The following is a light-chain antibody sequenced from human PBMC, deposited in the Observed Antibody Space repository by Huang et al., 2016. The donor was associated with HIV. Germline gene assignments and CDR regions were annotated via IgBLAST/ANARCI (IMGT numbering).Light chain of an antibody. V-gene: IGKV3-11*01. CDR2: DAY. J-gene: IGKJ4*01. CDR1: QSVNSN. Sequence: EIVLTQSPATLSLSSGERATLSCRASQSVNSNLAWYQQKPGQAPRLLIYDAYNRAAGIPARFSGSGSGTDFTLTINSLEPEDFAFYYCHQRNSWPLTFGGGTRVEIK. CDR3: HQRNSWPLT.